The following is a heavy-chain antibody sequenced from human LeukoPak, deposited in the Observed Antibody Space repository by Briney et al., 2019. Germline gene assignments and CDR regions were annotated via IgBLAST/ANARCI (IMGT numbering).Heavy chain of an antibody. V-gene: IGHV3-23*01. Sequence: GGSLRLSFAASGFTFTSYAMSWVRQAPGKGVDGISIISGSCTTTYYADSVKGRFAISRDNSKPTLYLQMNSLRAEATAVYYCAKRGSSDSRPQYYFEYWGQGTLVTVSS. J-gene: IGHJ4*02. CDR3: AKRGSSDSRPQYYFEY. D-gene: IGHD3-22*01. CDR1: GFTFTSYA. CDR2: ISGSCTTT.